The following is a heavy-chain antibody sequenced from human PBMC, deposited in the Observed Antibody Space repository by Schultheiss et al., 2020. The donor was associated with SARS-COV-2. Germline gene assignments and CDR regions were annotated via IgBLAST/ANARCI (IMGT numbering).Heavy chain of an antibody. D-gene: IGHD4-11*01. CDR1: GGSISSGSYY. CDR3: ARDPLGSNYYYYYGMDV. CDR2: IYYSGST. J-gene: IGHJ6*02. V-gene: IGHV4-61*01. Sequence: SETLSLTCTVSGGSISSGSYYWSWIRQPPGKGLEWIGYIYYSGSTNYNPSLKSRVTMSVDTSKNQFSLKLSSVTAADTAVYYCARDPLGSNYYYYYGMDVWGQGTTVTVSS.